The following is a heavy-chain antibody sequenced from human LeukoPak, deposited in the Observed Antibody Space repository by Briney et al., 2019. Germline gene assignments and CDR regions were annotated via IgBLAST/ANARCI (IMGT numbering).Heavy chain of an antibody. CDR3: ASLQAQQLAPH. V-gene: IGHV1-69*13. J-gene: IGHJ4*02. CDR1: GGTFSSYA. CDR2: IIPIFGTA. Sequence: VASVKVSCKASGGTFSSYAISWVRQAPGQELECMGGIIPIFGTANYAQKFQGRVTITADESTSTAYMELSSLRSEDTAVYYCASLQAQQLAPHWGQGTLVTVSS. D-gene: IGHD6-13*01.